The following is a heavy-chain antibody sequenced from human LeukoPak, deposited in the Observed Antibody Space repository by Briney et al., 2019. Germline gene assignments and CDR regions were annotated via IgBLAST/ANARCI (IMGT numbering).Heavy chain of an antibody. CDR1: GFTFSSYG. V-gene: IGHV3-30*18. Sequence: GGSLRLSCAASGFTFSSYGMHWVRQAPGKGLEWVAVISYDGSNKYYADSVKGRFTISRENSKNTLYLQMNSLRAEDTAVYYCAKGWRFGDWIGYFDYWVQGTLVTVSS. CDR3: AKGWRFGDWIGYFDY. D-gene: IGHD3-10*01. CDR2: ISYDGSNK. J-gene: IGHJ4*02.